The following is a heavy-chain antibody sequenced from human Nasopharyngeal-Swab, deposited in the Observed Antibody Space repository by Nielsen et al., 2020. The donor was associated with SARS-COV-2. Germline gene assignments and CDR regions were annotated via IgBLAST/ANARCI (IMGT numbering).Heavy chain of an antibody. D-gene: IGHD2-15*01. CDR3: ARVPKVVGAFDI. CDR2: IWYDGSNK. V-gene: IGHV3-33*01. J-gene: IGHJ3*02. Sequence: WIRQPPGKGLEWVAVIWYDGSNKYYADSVKGRFTISRDNSKNTLYLQMNSLRAEDTAVYYCARVPKVVGAFDIWSQGTMVTVSS.